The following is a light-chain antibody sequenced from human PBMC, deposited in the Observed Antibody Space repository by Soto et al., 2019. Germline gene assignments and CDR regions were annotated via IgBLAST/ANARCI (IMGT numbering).Light chain of an antibody. V-gene: IGKV3-11*01. CDR3: QQRSNWPYT. CDR1: QSVSGY. Sequence: EIVLTQSPATLSLSPGNRATLSCRASQSVSGYLAWYQQKPGQAPRLLIYDASTRATGITARFSGSGSGTDFTLTITSLEPEAFAVYYCQQRSNWPYTFGGGTKVEI. J-gene: IGKJ4*01. CDR2: DAS.